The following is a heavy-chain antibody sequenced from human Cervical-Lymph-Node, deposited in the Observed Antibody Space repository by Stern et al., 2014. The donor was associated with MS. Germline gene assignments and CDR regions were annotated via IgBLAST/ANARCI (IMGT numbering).Heavy chain of an antibody. V-gene: IGHV2-70*01. CDR1: GFSLSTNGMC. Sequence: QVTLKESGPALVKPTQTLTLTCTFSGFSLSTNGMCVSWIRQPPGKALEWLGIIDWDDDKYYSTSLRTRLTISKDPSKNQVVLTMTNMDPVDTATYYCARTVWGIRRYVVWFDPWGQGTLVTVSS. J-gene: IGHJ5*02. CDR2: IDWDDDK. D-gene: IGHD3-16*02. CDR3: ARTVWGIRRYVVWFDP.